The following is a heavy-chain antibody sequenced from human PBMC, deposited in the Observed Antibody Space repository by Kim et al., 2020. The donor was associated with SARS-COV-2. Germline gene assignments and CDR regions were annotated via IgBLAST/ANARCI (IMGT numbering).Heavy chain of an antibody. V-gene: IGHV4-39*01. J-gene: IGHJ5*02. D-gene: IGHD3-9*01. CDR2: IYYSGST. Sequence: SETLSLTCTVSGGSISSSSYYWGWIRQPPGKGLEWIGSIYYSGSTYYNPSLKSRVTISVDTSKNQFSLKLSSVTAADTAVYYCARHVKYYDILTGYYNGNWFDPWGQGTLVTVSS. CDR1: GGSISSSSYY. CDR3: ARHVKYYDILTGYYNGNWFDP.